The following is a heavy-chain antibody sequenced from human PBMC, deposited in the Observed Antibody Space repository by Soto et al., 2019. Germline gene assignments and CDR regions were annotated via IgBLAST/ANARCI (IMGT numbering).Heavy chain of an antibody. J-gene: IGHJ4*02. CDR2: INHSGST. V-gene: IGHV4-34*01. Sequence: SETLSLTCAVYGGSFSGYYWSWIRQPPGKGLEWIGEINHSGSTNYNPSLKSRVTISVDTSKNQFSLKLSSVTAADTAVYYCARGRSGYSYGQPPGYWGQGTLVTVSS. CDR3: ARGRSGYSYGQPPGY. CDR1: GGSFSGYY. D-gene: IGHD5-18*01.